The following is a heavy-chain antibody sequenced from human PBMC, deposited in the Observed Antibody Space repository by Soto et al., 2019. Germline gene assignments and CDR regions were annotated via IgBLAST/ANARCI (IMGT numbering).Heavy chain of an antibody. Sequence: ATVKVSGRASVYTFTSYGISWVRQAPGQGLEWMGWISAYNGNTNYAQKLQGRVTMTTDTSTSTAYMELRSLRSDDTAVYYRARSPYYYDSSGYLNWFDPWGQGTLVTVSS. CDR2: ISAYNGNT. D-gene: IGHD3-22*01. J-gene: IGHJ5*02. V-gene: IGHV1-18*01. CDR3: ARSPYYYDSSGYLNWFDP. CDR1: VYTFTSYG.